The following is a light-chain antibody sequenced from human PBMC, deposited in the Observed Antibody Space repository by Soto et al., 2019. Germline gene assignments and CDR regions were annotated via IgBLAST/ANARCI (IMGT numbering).Light chain of an antibody. Sequence: QSALTQPPSVSGSPGQSVAISCTGTSSDVGAYDRVSWYQQPPGTAPKVIIYEVSNRPSGVPDRFSGSKSGNMASLTITGLQAEYEADYYCSSFTSDTTRVFGGGTKLTVL. J-gene: IGLJ3*02. CDR3: SSFTSDTTRV. V-gene: IGLV2-18*02. CDR1: SSDVGAYDR. CDR2: EVS.